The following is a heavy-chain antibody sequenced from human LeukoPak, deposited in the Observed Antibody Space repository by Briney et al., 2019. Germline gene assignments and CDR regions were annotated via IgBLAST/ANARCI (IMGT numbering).Heavy chain of an antibody. CDR2: IEPNSGGA. D-gene: IGHD3-16*02. CDR1: GYTFTVKF. CDR3: AIENRYARSGFFKVFAY. Sequence: ASVKVSCKASGYTFTVKFLHWLRQAPGQGLEWMGGIEPNSGGAVYGQKFRGRVTVTRDTSVSTAYMELSSLRSDDTAVYYCAIENRYARSGFFKVFAYWGQET. J-gene: IGHJ4*02. V-gene: IGHV1-2*02.